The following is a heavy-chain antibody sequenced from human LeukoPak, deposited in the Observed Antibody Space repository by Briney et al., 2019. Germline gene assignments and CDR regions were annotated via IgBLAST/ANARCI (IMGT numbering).Heavy chain of an antibody. CDR3: ARVKGRGYSYHFDY. J-gene: IGHJ4*02. V-gene: IGHV4-34*01. Sequence: PSETLSLPCAVSGGSFSGYYWSWIRQPPGKGLEWIGEINHSGSTNYNPSLKSRVTISGDTSKNQFSLKLSSVTAADMAVYYCARVKGRGYSYHFDYWGQGTLVTVSS. D-gene: IGHD5-18*01. CDR2: INHSGST. CDR1: GGSFSGYY.